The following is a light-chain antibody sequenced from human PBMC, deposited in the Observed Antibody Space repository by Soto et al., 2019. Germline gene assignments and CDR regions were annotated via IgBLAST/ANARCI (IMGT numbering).Light chain of an antibody. CDR3: QTYNGAPLT. CDR2: KAS. CDR1: QSISSW. V-gene: IGKV1-5*03. Sequence: DIQITQSPSTLSASVGDRVTITCRASQSISSWLAWYQQKPGKAPKLLIYKASSLESGVPSRFSGSGSGTDFTLTISSLQPEDVATYYCQTYNGAPLTFGGGTKVDIK. J-gene: IGKJ4*01.